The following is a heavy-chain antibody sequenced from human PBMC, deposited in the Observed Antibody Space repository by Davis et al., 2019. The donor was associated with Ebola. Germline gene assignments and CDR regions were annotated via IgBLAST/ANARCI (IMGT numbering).Heavy chain of an antibody. D-gene: IGHD6-13*01. CDR3: ASFEPVYSSSWYVGSGMDV. V-gene: IGHV3-11*06. J-gene: IGHJ6*02. Sequence: GESLKISCAASGFTFSDYYMSWIRQAPGKGLEWVSYISSSSSYTNYADSVKGRFTISRDNAKNSLYLQMNSLRVEDTAVYYCASFEPVYSSSWYVGSGMDVWGQGTTVTASS. CDR2: ISSSSSYT. CDR1: GFTFSDYY.